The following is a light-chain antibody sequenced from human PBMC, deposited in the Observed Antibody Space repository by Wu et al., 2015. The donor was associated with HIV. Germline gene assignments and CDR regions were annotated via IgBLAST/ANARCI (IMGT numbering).Light chain of an antibody. CDR3: QKYNTAPWT. J-gene: IGKJ1*01. Sequence: DIQMTHSPSSLSASVGDRVTITCRASQGISNHLAWYQQKPGKAPELLIYAASTLQSGVPSRFSGRGSGTEFTLTVSSLQPEDVATYYCQKYNTAPWTFGQGTKVEIK. CDR2: AAS. CDR1: QGISNH. V-gene: IGKV1-27*01.